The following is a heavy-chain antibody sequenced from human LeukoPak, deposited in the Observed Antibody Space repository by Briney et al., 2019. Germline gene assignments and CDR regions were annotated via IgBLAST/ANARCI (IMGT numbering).Heavy chain of an antibody. CDR1: GGTFSSYA. D-gene: IGHD4-17*01. CDR2: INPNSGGT. Sequence: GASVKVSCKASGGTFSSYAISWVRQAPGQGLEWMGRINPNSGGTNYAQKFQGRVTMTRDTSISTAYMELSRLRSDDTAVYYCARFDYDDSYDHSYMDVWGKGTTVTVSS. J-gene: IGHJ6*03. V-gene: IGHV1-2*02. CDR3: ARFDYDDSYDHSYMDV.